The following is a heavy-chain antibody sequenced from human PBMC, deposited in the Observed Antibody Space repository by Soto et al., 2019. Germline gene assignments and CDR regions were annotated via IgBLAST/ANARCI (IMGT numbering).Heavy chain of an antibody. Sequence: ASVKVSCKASGYTFTSYGISWVRQAPGQGLEWMGWISTYNGNTNYEQKLQGRVTMTTDTSTSTAYMELRSLRSDDSAVYYCARRLVDTAMVDYWGQGTLVTVSS. V-gene: IGHV1-18*01. CDR1: GYTFTSYG. CDR3: ARRLVDTAMVDY. CDR2: ISTYNGNT. D-gene: IGHD5-18*01. J-gene: IGHJ4*02.